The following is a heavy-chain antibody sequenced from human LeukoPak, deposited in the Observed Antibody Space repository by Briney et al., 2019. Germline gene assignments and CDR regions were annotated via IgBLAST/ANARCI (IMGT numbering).Heavy chain of an antibody. D-gene: IGHD3-10*01. Sequence: GGSLRLSCAASGFTFSSYWMSWVRQAPGKGLEWVANIKQDGSEKYYVDSVKGRFTISGDNAKNSLYLQMNSLRAEDTAVYYCARAKRGDYGSGIRNYYYYYMDVWGKGTTVTVSS. CDR3: ARAKRGDYGSGIRNYYYYYMDV. J-gene: IGHJ6*03. CDR1: GFTFSSYW. V-gene: IGHV3-7*01. CDR2: IKQDGSEK.